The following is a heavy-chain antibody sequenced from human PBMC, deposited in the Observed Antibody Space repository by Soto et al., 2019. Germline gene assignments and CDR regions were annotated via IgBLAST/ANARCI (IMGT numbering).Heavy chain of an antibody. Sequence: QLQLQESGPGLVKPSETLSLTCTVSGGSISSSSYYWGWIRQPPGKGLEWIGSIYYSGNTYYNPFLKSRVTISVDTAKNQFSLKLSSVTAADTAVYYCARQYYFGSVSYYHRPFDFWGQGTLVTVSS. J-gene: IGHJ4*02. CDR2: IYYSGNT. CDR1: GGSISSSSYY. V-gene: IGHV4-39*01. CDR3: ARQYYFGSVSYYHRPFDF. D-gene: IGHD3-10*01.